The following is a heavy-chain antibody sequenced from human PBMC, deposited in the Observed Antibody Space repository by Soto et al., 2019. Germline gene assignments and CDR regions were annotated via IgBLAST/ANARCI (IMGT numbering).Heavy chain of an antibody. D-gene: IGHD2-15*01. CDR3: ARGAYCSGGSCYGGFLNY. CDR2: INAGNGNT. J-gene: IGHJ4*02. Sequence: ASVKVSCKASGYTFTSYAMHWVRQAPGQRLEWMGWINAGNGNTKYSQKFQGRVTITRDTSASTAYMELSSLRSEDTAVYYCARGAYCSGGSCYGGFLNYWGQGTLVT. V-gene: IGHV1-3*01. CDR1: GYTFTSYA.